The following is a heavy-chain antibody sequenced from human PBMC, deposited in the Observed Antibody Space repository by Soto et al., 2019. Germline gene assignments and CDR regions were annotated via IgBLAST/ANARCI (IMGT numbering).Heavy chain of an antibody. J-gene: IGHJ3*02. V-gene: IGHV1-3*01. Sequence: ASVKVSCKASGYTFTSYAMHWVRQAPGQRLEWMGWINAGNGNTKYSQKFQGRVTITRDTSVSTAYMELSSLRSEDTAVYYCARATIVSKTRDAFDIWGQGTMVTVSS. CDR2: INAGNGNT. CDR3: ARATIVSKTRDAFDI. CDR1: GYTFTSYA. D-gene: IGHD2-15*01.